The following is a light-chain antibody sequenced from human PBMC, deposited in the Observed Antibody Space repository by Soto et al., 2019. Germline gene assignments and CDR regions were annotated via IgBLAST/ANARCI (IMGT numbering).Light chain of an antibody. V-gene: IGKV1-39*01. CDR1: PCIKDY. CDR3: QQSYSTTST. CDR2: HXS. J-gene: IGKJ5*01. Sequence: IQMTQSPSSLFASVGDSVTMSXRASPCIKDYLGWFQQKPGKAPKSXXDHXSSLQRGGPSRFSGSGSGTDFTLTISSLQPEDFANYYCQQSYSTTSTFGQGTRLEIK.